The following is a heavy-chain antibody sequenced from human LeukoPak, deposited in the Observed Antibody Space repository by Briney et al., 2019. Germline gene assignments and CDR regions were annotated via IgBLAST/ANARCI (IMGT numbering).Heavy chain of an antibody. J-gene: IGHJ4*02. V-gene: IGHV3-30*04. CDR3: ARGGLY. D-gene: IGHD3-16*01. Sequence: GRSLRLSCAASGFTFSSYAMHWVRQAPGKGLEWVAVISYDGSNKYYADSVKGRFTISRDNSKNTLYLQMNSLRAEDTAVYYCARGGLYWGQGTLVTVSS. CDR1: GFTFSSYA. CDR2: ISYDGSNK.